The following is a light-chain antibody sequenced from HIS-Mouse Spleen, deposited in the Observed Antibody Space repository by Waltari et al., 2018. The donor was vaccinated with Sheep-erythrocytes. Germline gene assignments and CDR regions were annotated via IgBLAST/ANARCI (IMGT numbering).Light chain of an antibody. V-gene: IGLV2-11*01. CDR1: SSDVGGDNS. Sequence: QSALTQPRSVSGSPGQSVTISCTGTSSDVGGDNSVSWDQQHPGKAPKRMIYDVSKRPSGVPDRFSGSKSGNTASLTISGLQAEDEADYYCCSYAGSYNHVFATGTKVTVL. J-gene: IGLJ1*01. CDR2: DVS. CDR3: CSYAGSYNHV.